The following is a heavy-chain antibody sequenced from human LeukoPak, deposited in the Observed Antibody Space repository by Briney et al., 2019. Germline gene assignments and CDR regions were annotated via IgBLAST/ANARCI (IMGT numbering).Heavy chain of an antibody. V-gene: IGHV4-59*01. Sequence: KSSETLSLTCTVSGGSISSYYWSWIRQPPGKGLEWIGYIYYSGSTNYNPSLKSRVTISVDTSKNQFSLKLSSVTAADTAVYYCARHGWAVAGARIDYWGQGTLVTVSS. CDR2: IYYSGST. J-gene: IGHJ4*02. D-gene: IGHD6-19*01. CDR1: GGSISSYY. CDR3: ARHGWAVAGARIDY.